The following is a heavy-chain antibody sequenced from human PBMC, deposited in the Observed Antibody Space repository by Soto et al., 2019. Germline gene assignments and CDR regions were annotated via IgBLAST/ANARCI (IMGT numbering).Heavy chain of an antibody. V-gene: IGHV4-30-4*01. CDR3: ARDRYYGSGAYYKCYCGMDV. CDR2: IFHSGST. J-gene: IGHJ6*02. D-gene: IGHD3-10*01. CDR1: GGSINSGDYY. Sequence: PSETLSLTCTVSGGSINSGDYYWTWFLQPPGKGLEWIGNIFHSGSTYYTRSLQSRVTISLDTSKNHFSLKLSSVTPADTAVYYCARDRYYGSGAYYKCYCGMDVWGQGTTVTVSS.